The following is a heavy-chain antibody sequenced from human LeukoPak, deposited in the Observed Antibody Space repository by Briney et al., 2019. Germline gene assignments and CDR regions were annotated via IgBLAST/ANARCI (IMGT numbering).Heavy chain of an antibody. Sequence: PSETLSLTCTVSGGSISSSSYYWGWIRQPPGKGLEWIGSIYYSGSTYYNPSLKSRVTISVDTSKNQFSLKLSSVTAADTAVYYCARLWQNWFDPWGQGTLVTVSP. CDR1: GGSISSSSYY. J-gene: IGHJ5*02. CDR2: IYYSGST. CDR3: ARLWQNWFDP. V-gene: IGHV4-39*01.